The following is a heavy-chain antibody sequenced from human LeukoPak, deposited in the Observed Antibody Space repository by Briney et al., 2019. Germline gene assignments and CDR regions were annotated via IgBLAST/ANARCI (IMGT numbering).Heavy chain of an antibody. J-gene: IGHJ4*02. Sequence: GGSLRLSCAASGFTFSSYSMNWVRQAPGKGLEWVSYISSSSSTIYYADSVKGRFTISRDNAKNSLYLQMNSLRAEDTAVYYCARDRASHSSGHLDYWGQGTLVTVSS. CDR1: GFTFSSYS. D-gene: IGHD3-22*01. V-gene: IGHV3-48*01. CDR2: ISSSSSTI. CDR3: ARDRASHSSGHLDY.